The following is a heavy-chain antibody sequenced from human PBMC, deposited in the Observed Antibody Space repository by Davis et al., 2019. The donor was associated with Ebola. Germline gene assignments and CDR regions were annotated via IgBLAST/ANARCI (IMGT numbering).Heavy chain of an antibody. D-gene: IGHD6-19*01. CDR2: IHPSGST. Sequence: PSETLSLTCGVYGGSFSGYYGSWIRQPPGKGLEWIGEIHPSGSTNYNPSLKSRVTISIDTSKNQVSLNLASVTAADTAVYYCARGTGYSSGWYHYWGQGTLVTVSS. J-gene: IGHJ4*02. CDR1: GGSFSGYY. V-gene: IGHV4-34*01. CDR3: ARGTGYSSGWYHY.